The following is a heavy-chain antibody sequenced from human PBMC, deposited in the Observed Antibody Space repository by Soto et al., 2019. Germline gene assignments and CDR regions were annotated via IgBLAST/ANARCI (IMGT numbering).Heavy chain of an antibody. CDR1: GYTFTSYA. Sequence: QVPLVQSGAEVKKPGASVKVSCKASGYTFTSYAMHWVRQAPGQRLEWMGWINAGNGNTKYSQKFQGRVTITRDTSASTAYMELSSLRSEDTAVYYCAREVGATPYYYYGMDVWGQGTTVTVSS. J-gene: IGHJ6*02. V-gene: IGHV1-3*01. CDR3: AREVGATPYYYYGMDV. CDR2: INAGNGNT. D-gene: IGHD1-26*01.